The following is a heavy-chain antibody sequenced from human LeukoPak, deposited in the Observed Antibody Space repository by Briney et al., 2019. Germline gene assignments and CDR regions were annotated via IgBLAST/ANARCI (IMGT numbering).Heavy chain of an antibody. J-gene: IGHJ4*02. D-gene: IGHD4-23*01. CDR2: ICDSGDAT. Sequence: PGGSLRLSCEVSGFIFSNYGMNWVRQAPGKGLECVSAICDSGDATYYADSVKGRFTISRDNSKSTLYLQMNNLSAEDTALYYCAKERGHSKPFDHWGQGTLVTVSS. CDR1: GFIFSNYG. CDR3: AKERGHSKPFDH. V-gene: IGHV3-23*01.